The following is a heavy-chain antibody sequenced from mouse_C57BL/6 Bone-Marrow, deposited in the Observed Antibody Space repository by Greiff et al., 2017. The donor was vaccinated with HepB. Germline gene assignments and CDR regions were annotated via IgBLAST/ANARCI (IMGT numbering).Heavy chain of an antibody. V-gene: IGHV5-9*01. CDR1: GFTFSSYT. J-gene: IGHJ4*01. CDR2: ISGGGGNT. CDR3: ARRGRDYAMDY. Sequence: EVNVVESGGGLVKPGGSLKLSCAASGFTFSSYTMSWVRQTPEKRLEWVATISGGGGNTYYPDSVKGRFTISRDNAKNTLYLQMSSLRSEDTALYYCARRGRDYAMDYWGQGTSVTVSS.